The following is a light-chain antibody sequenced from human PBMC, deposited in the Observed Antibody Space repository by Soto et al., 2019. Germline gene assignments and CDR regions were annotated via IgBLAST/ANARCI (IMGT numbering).Light chain of an antibody. J-gene: IGKJ5*01. CDR2: KAS. CDR3: QQYGSYSQIT. CDR1: QSIGSW. V-gene: IGKV1-5*03. Sequence: DSQMTQSPSTLSASVGDRVTITCRASQSIGSWLAWYQQKPGKAPKLLSYKASTLESGVPSRFSGSGSGTEFTLTITSLQPDDIATYYCQQYGSYSQITFGPGPRLEIK.